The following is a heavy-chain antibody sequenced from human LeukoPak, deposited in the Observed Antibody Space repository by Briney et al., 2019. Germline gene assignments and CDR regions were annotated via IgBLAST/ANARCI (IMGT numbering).Heavy chain of an antibody. J-gene: IGHJ4*02. V-gene: IGHV1-8*01. CDR1: GYTFTSYN. Sequence: GASVKVSCKASGYTFTSYNINWVRQAPGQGLEWMGWMNPNSGDTGYAQKFQGRVTMTRSTSISTAYMELSSLRSEDTAVYYCARGRPESSGYYPDYWGQGTLVTVSS. CDR2: MNPNSGDT. D-gene: IGHD3-22*01. CDR3: ARGRPESSGYYPDY.